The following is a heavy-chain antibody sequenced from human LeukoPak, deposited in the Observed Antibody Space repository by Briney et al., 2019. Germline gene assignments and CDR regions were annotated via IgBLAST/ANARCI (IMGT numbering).Heavy chain of an antibody. D-gene: IGHD5-12*01. J-gene: IGHJ4*02. Sequence: PSETLSLTCAVYGGPFSGYYWSWIRQPPGKGLEWIGEINHSGSTNYNPSLKSRVTISVDTSKNQFSLKLSSVTAADTAVYYCARENVDIVATIRVYYFDYWGQGTLVTVSS. CDR3: ARENVDIVATIRVYYFDY. CDR1: GGPFSGYY. CDR2: INHSGST. V-gene: IGHV4-34*01.